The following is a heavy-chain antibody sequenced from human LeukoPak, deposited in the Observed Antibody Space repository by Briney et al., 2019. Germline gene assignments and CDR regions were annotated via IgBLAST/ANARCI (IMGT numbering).Heavy chain of an antibody. V-gene: IGHV4-61*08. CDR2: IYYSGST. CDR3: ARHHTERYCSSTSCYLPVGRITYGMDV. CDR1: GGSISSGGYY. Sequence: PSQTLSLTCTVSGGSISSGGYYWSWIRQPPGKGLEWIGYIYYSGSTNYNPSLKSRVTISVDTSKNQFSLKLSSVTAADTAVYYCARHHTERYCSSTSCYLPVGRITYGMDVWGQGTTVTVSS. D-gene: IGHD2-2*01. J-gene: IGHJ6*02.